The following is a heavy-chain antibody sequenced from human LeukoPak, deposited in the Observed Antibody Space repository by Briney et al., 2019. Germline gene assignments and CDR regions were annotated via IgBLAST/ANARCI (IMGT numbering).Heavy chain of an antibody. V-gene: IGHV3-48*03. J-gene: IGHJ4*02. CDR1: GFTFSSYE. CDR2: ISSSGSTI. D-gene: IGHD5-18*01. Sequence: GGSLRLSCAASGFTFSSYEMNWVRQAPGKGLEWVSYISSSGSTIYYADSVKGRFTISRDNAKNSLYLQMNSLRAEDTAVYYCARERDGYSYTLGYWGQGTLVTVSS. CDR3: ARERDGYSYTLGY.